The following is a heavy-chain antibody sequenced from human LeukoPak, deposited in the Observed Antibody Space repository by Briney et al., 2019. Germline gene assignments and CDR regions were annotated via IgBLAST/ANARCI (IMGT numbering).Heavy chain of an antibody. V-gene: IGHV1-69*06. CDR1: GGTCSSYA. CDR2: IIPIFGTA. J-gene: IGHJ4*02. D-gene: IGHD6-19*01. CDR3: VRGADSSGWYPYY. Sequence: GSSVKVSCKASGGTCSSYAISWVRQAPGQGLEWMGGIIPIFGTANYAQKFQGRVTITADKSTSTAYMELSSLRSEDTAVYYCVRGADSSGWYPYYWGQGTLVTVSS.